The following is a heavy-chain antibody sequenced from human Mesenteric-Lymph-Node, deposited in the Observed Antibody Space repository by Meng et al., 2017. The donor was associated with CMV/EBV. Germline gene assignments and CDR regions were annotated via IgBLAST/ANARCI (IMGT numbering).Heavy chain of an antibody. D-gene: IGHD1-26*01. CDR3: AKGRRASLRGDYFDF. V-gene: IGHV3-9*03. CDR2: ISWNSVGI. Sequence: GGSLRLSCAASGFTFGDYAMHWVRQAPGKGLEWVSTISWNSVGIAYADSVKGRFTISRDNAKNSLYLQMNSLRAEDMALYYCAKGRRASLRGDYFDFWGQGTLVTVSS. J-gene: IGHJ4*02. CDR1: GFTFGDYA.